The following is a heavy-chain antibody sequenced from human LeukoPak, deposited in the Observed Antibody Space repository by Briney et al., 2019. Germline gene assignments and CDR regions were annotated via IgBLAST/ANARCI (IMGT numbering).Heavy chain of an antibody. CDR3: TRDQTVDFWSGYSHDAFDI. CDR2: IYTSGST. CDR1: GSSISSGSYY. D-gene: IGHD3-3*01. Sequence: PSETLSLTCTVSGSSISSGSYYWSWIRQPAGKGLEWIGRIYTSGSTNYNPSLKSRVTISVDTSKNQFSLKLSSVTAADTAVYYCTRDQTVDFWSGYSHDAFDIWGQGTMVTVSS. V-gene: IGHV4-61*02. J-gene: IGHJ3*02.